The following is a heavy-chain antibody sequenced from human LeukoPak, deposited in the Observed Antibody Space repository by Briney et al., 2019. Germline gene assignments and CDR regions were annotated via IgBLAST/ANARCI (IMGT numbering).Heavy chain of an antibody. CDR1: GFTFSTYG. CDR3: AKARHCGGDCYSLMDY. J-gene: IGHJ4*02. CDR2: ISYDGSTK. Sequence: GWSLILSCASSGFTFSTYGMHWVRQAPGKGLEWVAVISYDGSTKYYADSVKGRFTISRDNSKNTLFLQMNSLRADDTAVYYCAKARHCGGDCYSLMDYWGQGILVTVSS. V-gene: IGHV3-30*18. D-gene: IGHD2-21*02.